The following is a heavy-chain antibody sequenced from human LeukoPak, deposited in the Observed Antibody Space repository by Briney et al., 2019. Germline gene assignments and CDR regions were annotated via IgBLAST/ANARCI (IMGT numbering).Heavy chain of an antibody. CDR2: IGGSGGSS. D-gene: IGHD3-22*01. V-gene: IGHV3-23*01. J-gene: IGHJ1*01. Sequence: PGGSLRLSCTASGFTFRNFAMNWVRQAPGKGLEWVSAIGGSGGSSSYTDSVKGRFTISRDNSKNLMYLQMNSLRAEDTAVYYCARSDYDSSGYYSQYFQHWGQGTLVTVSS. CDR1: GFTFRNFA. CDR3: ARSDYDSSGYYSQYFQH.